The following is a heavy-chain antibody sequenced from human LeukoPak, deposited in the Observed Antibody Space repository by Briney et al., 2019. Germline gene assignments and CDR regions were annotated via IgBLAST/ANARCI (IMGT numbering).Heavy chain of an antibody. J-gene: IGHJ6*02. CDR3: ARGGGLDV. D-gene: IGHD3-16*01. CDR2: INHNGNVN. V-gene: IGHV3-7*03. Sequence: GGSLRLSCAASGFTFSSYWMNWACQAPGKGLEWVASINHNGNVNYYVDSVKGRFTISRDNAKNSLYLQMSNLRAEDTAVYFCARGGGLDVWGQGATVTVSS. CDR1: GFTFSSYW.